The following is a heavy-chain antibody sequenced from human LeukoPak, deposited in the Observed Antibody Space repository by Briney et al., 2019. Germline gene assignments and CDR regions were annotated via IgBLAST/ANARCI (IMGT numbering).Heavy chain of an antibody. CDR3: VKDRSDNSSWYLGDY. Sequence: GGSLRLSCAASGFTFSSYAMSWVRQAPGKGLEWVSGLSGSGGSTYYADSVKGRFTISRDNSKNTLYLQMNSLRAEDTAIYYCVKDRSDNSSWYLGDYWGQGTLVAVSS. CDR1: GFTFSSYA. CDR2: LSGSGGST. J-gene: IGHJ4*02. D-gene: IGHD6-13*01. V-gene: IGHV3-23*01.